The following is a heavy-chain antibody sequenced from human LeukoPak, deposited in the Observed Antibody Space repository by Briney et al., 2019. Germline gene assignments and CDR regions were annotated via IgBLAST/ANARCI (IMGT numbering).Heavy chain of an antibody. J-gene: IGHJ5*02. D-gene: IGHD1-20*01. Sequence: SETLSLTCAVYGGSFSGYYWSWIRQPPGKGLEWIGEINHSGSTNYNPSLKSRVTISVDTSKNQFSLKLSSVTAADTAVYYCATFITGTTGIWFDPWGQGTLVTVSS. CDR1: GGSFSGYY. CDR3: ATFITGTTGIWFDP. V-gene: IGHV4-34*01. CDR2: INHSGST.